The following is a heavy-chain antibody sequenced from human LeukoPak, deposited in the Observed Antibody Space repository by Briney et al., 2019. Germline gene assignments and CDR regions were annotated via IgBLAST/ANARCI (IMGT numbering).Heavy chain of an antibody. J-gene: IGHJ4*02. CDR2: INSDGSST. V-gene: IGHV3-74*01. D-gene: IGHD2/OR15-2a*01. CDR3: ARDRLSHFDY. CDR1: GFTFSTYW. Sequence: PGGSLRLSCAASGFTFSTYWMHWVRQAPGKGLVWVSGINSDGSSTRYADSVKGRFTISRVNAKTTLYLQMNSLRAEDTAVYYCARDRLSHFDYWGQGTLVTVSS.